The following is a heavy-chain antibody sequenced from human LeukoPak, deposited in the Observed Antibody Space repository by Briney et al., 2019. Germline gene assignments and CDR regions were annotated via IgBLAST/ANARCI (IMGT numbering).Heavy chain of an antibody. J-gene: IGHJ4*02. CDR3: ARGVYRRYFDY. Sequence: ASVKVSCKASGYTFTSYGISWVRQAPGQGLEWMGWINPNSGGTNYAQKFQGRVTMTRDTSISTAYMELSRLRSDDTAVYYCARGVYRRYFDYWGQGTLVTVSS. CDR2: INPNSGGT. D-gene: IGHD5/OR15-5a*01. CDR1: GYTFTSYG. V-gene: IGHV1-2*02.